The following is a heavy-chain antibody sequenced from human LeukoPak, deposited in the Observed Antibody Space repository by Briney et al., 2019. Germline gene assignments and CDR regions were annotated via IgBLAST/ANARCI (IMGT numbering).Heavy chain of an antibody. J-gene: IGHJ5*02. CDR1: GGSISSGGYY. Sequence: SQTLSLTCTVSGGSISSGGYYWSWIRQPPGKGLEWIGYIYHSGSTYYNPSLKSRVTISVDRSKNQFSLKLSSVTAADTAVYYCARDTPDGFDPWGHGTLVTVSS. V-gene: IGHV4-30-2*01. CDR3: ARDTPDGFDP. CDR2: IYHSGST.